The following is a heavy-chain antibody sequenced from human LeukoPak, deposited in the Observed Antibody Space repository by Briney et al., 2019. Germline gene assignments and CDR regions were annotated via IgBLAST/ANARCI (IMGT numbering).Heavy chain of an antibody. J-gene: IGHJ5*02. Sequence: ASVKVSCKASGYTFTNYFIHWVRQAPGQGLEWMGIINPSGNSTTYAQKFQGRVTMTWDTSTSTVYMDVSSLRSEDTAVYYCSRGGYDLLTGYSRFDPWGQGTLVTVSS. CDR1: GYTFTNYF. V-gene: IGHV1-46*01. CDR2: INPSGNST. CDR3: SRGGYDLLTGYSRFDP. D-gene: IGHD3-9*01.